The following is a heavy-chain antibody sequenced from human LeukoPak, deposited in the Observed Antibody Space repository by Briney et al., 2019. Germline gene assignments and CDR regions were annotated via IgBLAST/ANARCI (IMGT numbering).Heavy chain of an antibody. CDR2: IYYSGST. CDR1: GGSISSGGYY. CDR3: ARYGYCSGGSCSRGVDY. V-gene: IGHV4-31*03. Sequence: SSETLSLTCTVSGGSISSGGYYWSWIRQHPGKGLEWIGYIYYSGSTYYNPSLKSRVTISVDTSKNQFSLKLSSVTAADTAVYYCARYGYCSGGSCSRGVDYWGQGTLVTVSS. D-gene: IGHD2-15*01. J-gene: IGHJ4*02.